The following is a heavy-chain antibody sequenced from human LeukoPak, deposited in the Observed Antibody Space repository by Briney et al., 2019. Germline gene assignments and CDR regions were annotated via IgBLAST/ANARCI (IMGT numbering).Heavy chain of an antibody. V-gene: IGHV1-2*02. CDR3: ARDHSGYDLFDY. D-gene: IGHD5-12*01. CDR1: GYTFTSYY. CDR2: INPNSGGT. J-gene: IGHJ4*02. Sequence: GASVKVSCKASGYTFTSYYMHWVRQAPGQGLEWMGWINPNSGGTNYAQKFQGRVTMTRDTSISTAYMELSRLRSDDTAVYYCARDHSGYDLFDYWGQGTLVTVSS.